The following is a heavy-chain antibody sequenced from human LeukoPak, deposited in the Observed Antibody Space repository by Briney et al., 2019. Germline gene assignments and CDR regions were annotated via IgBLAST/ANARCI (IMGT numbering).Heavy chain of an antibody. D-gene: IGHD2-2*01. CDR1: GYIFTSHF. CDR2: IYPGGNYT. J-gene: IGHJ4*02. Sequence: ASVKVSCKAAGYIFTSHFMHWVRQAPGQGLEWMGIIYPGGNYTNYAQRFHGRVAMTRDTSASTIYMELSSLKSEDTAVYYCARATDQEFDYWGQGTVVTVSS. V-gene: IGHV1-46*01. CDR3: ARATDQEFDY.